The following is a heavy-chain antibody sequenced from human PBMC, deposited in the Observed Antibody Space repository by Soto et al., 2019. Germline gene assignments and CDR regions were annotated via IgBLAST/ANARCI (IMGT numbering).Heavy chain of an antibody. CDR1: GFTFSSYR. Sequence: GGSLRLSCAASGFTFSSYRMSWVRQAPGKGLEWVANIKQDGSEKYYVDSVKGRFTISRDNAKNSLYLQMNSLRAEDTAVYYCASTDYSNYRNYYYYYMDVWGKGTTVTVSS. V-gene: IGHV3-7*02. CDR2: IKQDGSEK. J-gene: IGHJ6*03. D-gene: IGHD4-4*01. CDR3: ASTDYSNYRNYYYYYMDV.